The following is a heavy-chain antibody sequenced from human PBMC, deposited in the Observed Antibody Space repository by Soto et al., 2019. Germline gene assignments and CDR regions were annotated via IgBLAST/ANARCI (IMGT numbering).Heavy chain of an antibody. V-gene: IGHV3-74*01. Sequence: PGGSLRLSCAASEFTFRSYWMHWVRQSPGRGLVWVSRISGDGSSTNYADSVKGRFTISRDNAKNTVYLQIDSLRAEDTVVYYCARSLPGTYGAFDLWGQGTVVTVSS. CDR1: EFTFRSYW. CDR3: ARSLPGTYGAFDL. D-gene: IGHD1-7*01. J-gene: IGHJ3*01. CDR2: ISGDGSST.